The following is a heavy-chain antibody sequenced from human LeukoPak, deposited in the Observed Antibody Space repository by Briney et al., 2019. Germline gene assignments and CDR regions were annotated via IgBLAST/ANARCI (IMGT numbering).Heavy chain of an antibody. D-gene: IGHD4-17*01. J-gene: IGHJ4*02. V-gene: IGHV3-30*03. CDR3: ATDHGFHYGAYFDY. CDR1: GFTFNSFG. CDR2: ISYDGSNK. Sequence: PGGSLRLSCAASGFTFNSFGMHWVRQAPGKGLEWVADISYDGSNKYSADSVKGRFTISRDNSKNTLYLQMNSLRPEDTAVYYCATDHGFHYGAYFDYWGQGTLVTVSS.